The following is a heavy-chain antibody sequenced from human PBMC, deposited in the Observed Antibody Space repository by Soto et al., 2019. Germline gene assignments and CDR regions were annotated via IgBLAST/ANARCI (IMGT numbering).Heavy chain of an antibody. CDR3: ARGGWYDSSGYYYPSGGMDV. D-gene: IGHD3-22*01. CDR1: GGSISSGGYS. V-gene: IGHV4-30-2*01. CDR2: IYHSGST. Sequence: SETLSLTCAVSGGSISSGGYSWSWIRQPPGKGLAWIGYIYHSGSTCYNPSLKSRVTISVDRSKNQFSLKLSSVTAADTAVYYCARGGWYDSSGYYYPSGGMDVWGQGTTVTVSS. J-gene: IGHJ6*02.